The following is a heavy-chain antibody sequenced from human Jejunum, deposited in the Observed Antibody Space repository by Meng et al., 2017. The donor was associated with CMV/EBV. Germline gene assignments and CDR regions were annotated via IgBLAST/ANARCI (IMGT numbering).Heavy chain of an antibody. J-gene: IGHJ4*02. Sequence: QDHLVESGGEVKKPGTSVKVSCNASGYTFTNYGITWVRQAPGQGLEWMGWINAYNGDTNYAQTLQGRVTMTTDTSTSTAYMELRSLRSDDTAVYYCARVEVGITSGDYWGQGTLVTVSS. CDR1: GYTFTNYG. V-gene: IGHV1-18*01. CDR3: ARVEVGITSGDY. D-gene: IGHD1-26*01. CDR2: INAYNGDT.